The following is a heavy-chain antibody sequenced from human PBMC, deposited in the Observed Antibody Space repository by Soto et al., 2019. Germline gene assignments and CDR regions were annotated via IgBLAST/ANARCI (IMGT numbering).Heavy chain of an antibody. J-gene: IGHJ4*02. CDR3: AIEYSSSPPYYPIGY. D-gene: IGHD6-6*01. CDR1: GYTLTELS. CDR2: IIPIFGTA. V-gene: IGHV1-69*13. Sequence: SVKVSCKVSGYTLTELSMHWVRQAPXQGLEWMGGIIPIFGTANYAQKFQGRVTITADESASTAYMELSSLRSEDTAVYYCAIEYSSSPPYYPIGYWGQGTLVTVSS.